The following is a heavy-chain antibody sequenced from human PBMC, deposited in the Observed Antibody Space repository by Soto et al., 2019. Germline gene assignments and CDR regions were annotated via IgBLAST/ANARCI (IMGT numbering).Heavy chain of an antibody. Sequence: ASVKFYCKASGYTFTGYYMHWVRQAPGQGLEWMGWINPNSGGTNYAQKFQGWVTMTRDTSISTAYMELSRLRSDDTAVYYCARDEQLVLGYWGQGTLVTVSS. CDR3: ARDEQLVLGY. D-gene: IGHD6-6*01. CDR2: INPNSGGT. J-gene: IGHJ4*02. CDR1: GYTFTGYY. V-gene: IGHV1-2*04.